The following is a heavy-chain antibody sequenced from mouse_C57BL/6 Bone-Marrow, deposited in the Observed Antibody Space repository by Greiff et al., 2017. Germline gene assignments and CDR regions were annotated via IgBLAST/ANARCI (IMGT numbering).Heavy chain of an antibody. CDR1: GYTFTSYG. CDR2: IYPRSGNT. D-gene: IGHD3-2*02. CDR3: ARGQLRRLRGGY. Sequence: VQLQQSGAELARPGASVKMSCKASGYTFTSYGISWVKQRTGQGLEWIGAIYPRSGNTYYNEKFQGKATLTADKSSSTAYMELRSLTSEDSTVYFCARGQLRRLRGGYWGQGTLVTVTA. J-gene: IGHJ3*01. V-gene: IGHV1-81*01.